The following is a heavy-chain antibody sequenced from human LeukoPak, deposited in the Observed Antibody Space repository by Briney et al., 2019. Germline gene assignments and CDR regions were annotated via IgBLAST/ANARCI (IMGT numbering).Heavy chain of an antibody. V-gene: IGHV1-2*06. CDR3: TRGYFYYMDV. Sequence: ASVKVSCKASGYTFTDYYLHWVRQAPGHGLEWMGRISPKSGGTNYAQKFQGRVTVTRDTSINTAYMELSRLRYDDTAVYYCTRGYFYYMDVWDKGTTVTVSS. CDR2: ISPKSGGT. J-gene: IGHJ6*03. CDR1: GYTFTDYY.